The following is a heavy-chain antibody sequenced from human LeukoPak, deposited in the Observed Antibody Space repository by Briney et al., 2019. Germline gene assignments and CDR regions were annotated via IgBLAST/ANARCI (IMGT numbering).Heavy chain of an antibody. V-gene: IGHV3-48*04. CDR1: GFTFSDYS. D-gene: IGHD2-21*02. J-gene: IGHJ3*02. CDR2: ISSSSYTI. Sequence: PGGSLRLSCAASGFTFSDYSMNWVRQAPGKGLEWVSYISSSSYTIYYADSVKGRFTISRDNAKNSLYLQMNSLRTEDTAVYYCARDPATIMVVTDMNGFDIWGQGTLVTVSS. CDR3: ARDPATIMVVTDMNGFDI.